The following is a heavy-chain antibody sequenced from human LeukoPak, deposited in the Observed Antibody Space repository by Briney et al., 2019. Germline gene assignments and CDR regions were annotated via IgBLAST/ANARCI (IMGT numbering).Heavy chain of an antibody. J-gene: IGHJ5*02. V-gene: IGHV1-8*01. CDR3: ARTYCSGGSCYLPEGWFDP. CDR1: GYTFTSYD. CDR2: MNPNSGNT. D-gene: IGHD2-15*01. Sequence: GASVKVSCKASGYTFTSYDINWVRQATGQGLEWMGWMNPNSGNTGYAQKFQGRVTMTRNTSISTAYMELSSLRPEDTAVYYCARTYCSGGSCYLPEGWFDPWGQGTLVTVSS.